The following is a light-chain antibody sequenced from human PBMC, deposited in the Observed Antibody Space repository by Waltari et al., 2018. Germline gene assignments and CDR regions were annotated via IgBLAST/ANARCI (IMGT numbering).Light chain of an antibody. CDR1: TNDLGSYNY. Sequence: SALTQPRSVSGSPGQSVTISCTGTTNDLGSYNYVSWYQHNPGKAPKLIILDVTKRPSGVPDRVSGSKSGNTASLTISGLRAEDEAEYYCCSYAGSYTWVFGGGTKLTVV. J-gene: IGLJ3*02. CDR3: CSYAGSYTWV. CDR2: DVT. V-gene: IGLV2-11*01.